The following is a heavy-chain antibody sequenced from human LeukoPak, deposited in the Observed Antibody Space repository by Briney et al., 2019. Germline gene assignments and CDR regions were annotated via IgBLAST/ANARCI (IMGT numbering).Heavy chain of an antibody. Sequence: SETLSLTCTVSGDSVGSSNYYWGWIRQPPGKGLEWIGNIYSTGTTYYSPSLKSRLTISLDTSKNQFSLELTSVTAADTAVYYCAGIKRITMIVVVIPGNWFDPWGQGTLVTVSS. CDR1: GDSVGSSNYY. CDR3: AGIKRITMIVVVIPGNWFDP. D-gene: IGHD3-22*01. V-gene: IGHV4-39*07. CDR2: IYSTGTT. J-gene: IGHJ5*02.